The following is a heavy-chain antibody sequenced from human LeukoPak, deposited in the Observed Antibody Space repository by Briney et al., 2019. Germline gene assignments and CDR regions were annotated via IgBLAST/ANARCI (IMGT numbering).Heavy chain of an antibody. CDR3: SRGLDSRKLGY. Sequence: SETLSLTCTVSGASFNMVDHYGNWIRQTPGKALEWIGSIHPSGMLYNNPSLESRVTMSRDTSKNQFSLNLNSVTAADTAVYFCSRGLDSRKLGYWGQGILVTVSS. D-gene: IGHD3-22*01. CDR2: IHPSGML. CDR1: GASFNMVDHY. V-gene: IGHV4-30-4*01. J-gene: IGHJ4*02.